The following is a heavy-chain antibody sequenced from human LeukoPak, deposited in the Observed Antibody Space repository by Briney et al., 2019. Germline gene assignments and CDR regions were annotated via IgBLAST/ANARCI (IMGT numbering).Heavy chain of an antibody. CDR1: GFTFSRYG. J-gene: IGHJ4*02. Sequence: GRSLRLSCAASGFTFSRYGMHWVRQAPGNGLEWVADIWYEGSNKYYADSVKGRFTISRDNSKNTLYLQMNSLRAEDTAVYYCARDADYYGSGSYDVDYWGQGTLVTVSS. CDR3: ARDADYYGSGSYDVDY. CDR2: IWYEGSNK. V-gene: IGHV3-33*01. D-gene: IGHD3-10*01.